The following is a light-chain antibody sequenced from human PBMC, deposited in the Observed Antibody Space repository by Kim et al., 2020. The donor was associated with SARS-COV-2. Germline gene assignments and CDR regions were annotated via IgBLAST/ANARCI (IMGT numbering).Light chain of an antibody. J-gene: IGKJ5*01. CDR2: AAS. Sequence: ASTGDRVTITCRASQGISSYLAWYQQIPGKAPKLLIYAASTLQSGVPSRFSGSGSGTDFTLTISCLQSEDFATYYCQQYYSYPQTFGQGTRLEIK. V-gene: IGKV1-8*01. CDR1: QGISSY. CDR3: QQYYSYPQT.